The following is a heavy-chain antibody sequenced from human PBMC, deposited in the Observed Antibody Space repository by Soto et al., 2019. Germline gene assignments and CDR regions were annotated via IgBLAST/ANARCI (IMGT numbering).Heavy chain of an antibody. CDR1: GFTFSNAW. J-gene: IGHJ3*02. V-gene: IGHV3-15*07. D-gene: IGHD1-26*01. CDR3: TTGQWELTNVPGAFDI. CDR2: IKSKTDGGTT. Sequence: GGSLRLSCAASGFTFSNAWMNWVRQAPGKGLEWVGRIKSKTDGGTTDYAAPVKGRFTISRDDSKNTLYLQMTSLKTEDTAVYYCTTGQWELTNVPGAFDIWGQGTMVTVSS.